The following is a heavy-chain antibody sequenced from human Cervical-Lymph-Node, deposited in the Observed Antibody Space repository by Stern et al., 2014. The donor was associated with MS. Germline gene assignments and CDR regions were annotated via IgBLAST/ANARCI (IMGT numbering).Heavy chain of an antibody. D-gene: IGHD5-24*01. J-gene: IGHJ4*02. Sequence: QVQLQESDPGLVKPSETLSLTCTVSGGSISSNYWSWIRQPPGKGLEWIGYLYYSGNTNYNPSLKSRVTTSVDTSKNQFSLSLSSVTAADTAVYYCARHGPPRRRDDSNHPNFDYWGPGTLVAVSS. V-gene: IGHV4-59*08. CDR2: LYYSGNT. CDR3: ARHGPPRRRDDSNHPNFDY. CDR1: GGSISSNY.